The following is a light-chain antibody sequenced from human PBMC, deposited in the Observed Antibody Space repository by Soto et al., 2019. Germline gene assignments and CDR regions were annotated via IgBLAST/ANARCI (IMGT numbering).Light chain of an antibody. V-gene: IGLV1-40*01. CDR1: SSNIGAGYD. CDR3: QSYDSSRSGSRV. Sequence: QSVLTQPPSVSGAPGQRVTISCTGSSSNIGAGYDVHWYQQLPGTAPKLLIYGNSNRPSGVPDRFSGSKSGTSASLAITGLQAEDEADHYCQSYDSSRSGSRVFGGGTHLTV. J-gene: IGLJ2*01. CDR2: GNS.